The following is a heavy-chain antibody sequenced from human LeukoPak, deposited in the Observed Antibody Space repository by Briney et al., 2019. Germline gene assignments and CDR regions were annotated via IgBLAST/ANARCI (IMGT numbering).Heavy chain of an antibody. V-gene: IGHV1-69*04. J-gene: IGHJ6*02. CDR3: AATKYYYGSGFYYYGMDV. CDR1: GGTFSSYA. CDR2: IIPILGIA. D-gene: IGHD3-10*01. Sequence: ASVKVSCKASGGTFSSYAISWVRQAPGQGLEWTGRIIPILGIANYAQKFQGRATITADKSTSTAYMELSSLRSEDTAVYYCAATKYYYGSGFYYYGMDVWGQGTTVTVSS.